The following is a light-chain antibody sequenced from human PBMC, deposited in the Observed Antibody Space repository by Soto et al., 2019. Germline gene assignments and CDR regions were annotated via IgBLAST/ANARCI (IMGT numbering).Light chain of an antibody. J-gene: IGLJ2*01. V-gene: IGLV2-8*01. CDR2: EVS. Sequence: QSALTQPPSASGSPGQSVTISCTGTSSDVGGYNYVSWYQQHPGKAPKVIITEVSNRPSGVSNRFSGSKSGNTASLTISGLQAEDEADYYCSSYVNYNTFVIFGGGTKLTVL. CDR3: SSYVNYNTFVI. CDR1: SSDVGGYNY.